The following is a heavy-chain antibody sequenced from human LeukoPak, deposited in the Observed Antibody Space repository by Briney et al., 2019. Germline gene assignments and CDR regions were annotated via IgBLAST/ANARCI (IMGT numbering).Heavy chain of an antibody. CDR3: ARRIAARPEGSFDY. D-gene: IGHD6-6*01. Sequence: ASVKVSCKASGYTFTGYYMHWVRQAPGQGLEWMGRINPNSGGTNYAQKFQGRVTMTRDTSISTAYMELSRLRSDDMAVYYCARRIAARPEGSFDYWGQGTLVTVSS. CDR1: GYTFTGYY. V-gene: IGHV1-2*06. J-gene: IGHJ4*02. CDR2: INPNSGGT.